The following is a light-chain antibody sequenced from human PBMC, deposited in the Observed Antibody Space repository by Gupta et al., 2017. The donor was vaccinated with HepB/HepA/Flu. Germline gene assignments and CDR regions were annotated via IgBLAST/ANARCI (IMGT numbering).Light chain of an antibody. J-gene: IGKJ5*01. CDR3: QQFNSYPIT. CDR2: TAS. V-gene: IGKV1-9*01. Sequence: DIQLTQSPSFLSASVGDRVTITCRASQDINSYLIWYQQKPGKAPKLPIYTASTLQSGVPSRFSGSGSGTEFTLTISSLQPEDFATYYCQQFNSYPITFGQGTRLDIK. CDR1: QDINSY.